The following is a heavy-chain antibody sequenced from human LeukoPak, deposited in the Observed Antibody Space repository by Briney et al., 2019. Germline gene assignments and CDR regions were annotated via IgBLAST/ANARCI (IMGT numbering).Heavy chain of an antibody. Sequence: PSETLSLTCTVSGGSISSSSYYWGWIRQPPGKGLEWIGYIYHSGSTYYNPSLKSRVTISVDRSKNQFSLKLSSVTAADTAVYYCARATNKNYYGSGSYFDYWGQGTLVTVSS. D-gene: IGHD3-10*01. CDR3: ARATNKNYYGSGSYFDY. V-gene: IGHV4-30-2*01. CDR1: GGSISSSSYY. J-gene: IGHJ4*02. CDR2: IYHSGST.